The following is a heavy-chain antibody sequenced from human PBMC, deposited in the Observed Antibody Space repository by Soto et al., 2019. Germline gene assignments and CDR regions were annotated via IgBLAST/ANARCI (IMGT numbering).Heavy chain of an antibody. CDR2: IYYSGST. D-gene: IGHD2-2*01. V-gene: IGHV4-59*01. CDR1: GGSISSYY. J-gene: IGHJ5*02. CDR3: ARVGGGYCSSTSCYRGFDP. Sequence: PSETLSLTCTVSGGSISSYYWSWILQPPGKGLEWIGYIYYSGSTNYNPSLKSRVTISVDASKNQFSLKLSSVTAADTAVYYCARVGGGYCSSTSCYRGFDPSGQGTLVTVSS.